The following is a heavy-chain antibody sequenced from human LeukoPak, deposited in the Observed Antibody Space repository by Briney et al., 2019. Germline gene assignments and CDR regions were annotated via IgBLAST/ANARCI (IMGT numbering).Heavy chain of an antibody. Sequence: GGSLRLSCVASGFTFSTYGMHWVRQAPGKGLVWVALISYDGSGKYYADSVKGRFTISRDNSRNTLYLQMNSLSAEDTAVYYCAKGYGDYYGMDVWGQGTTVTVSS. V-gene: IGHV3-30*18. CDR2: ISYDGSGK. CDR1: GFTFSTYG. CDR3: AKGYGDYYGMDV. J-gene: IGHJ6*02. D-gene: IGHD4-17*01.